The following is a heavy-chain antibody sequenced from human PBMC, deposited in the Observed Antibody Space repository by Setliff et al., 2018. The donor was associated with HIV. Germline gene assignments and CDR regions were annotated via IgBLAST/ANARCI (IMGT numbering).Heavy chain of an antibody. Sequence: GGSLRLSCAASRFTFSTYWMTWVRQAPGKGLEWVAVIYHDGIARYYADSVKGRCTLSRDNSKNTVYLQMNSLRVEDTAVYHCAKDRRGVYNFDYWGQGTQVTVSS. J-gene: IGHJ4*02. D-gene: IGHD3-10*01. CDR2: IYHDGIAR. V-gene: IGHV3-30*18. CDR3: AKDRRGVYNFDY. CDR1: RFTFSTYW.